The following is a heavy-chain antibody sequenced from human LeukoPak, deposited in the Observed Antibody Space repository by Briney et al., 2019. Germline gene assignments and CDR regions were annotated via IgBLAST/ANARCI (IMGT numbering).Heavy chain of an antibody. CDR3: AREDVDIAVAASGAFDI. D-gene: IGHD6-19*01. CDR2: IISDGSTT. CDR1: KFTFSTYW. Sequence: PGGSLRLSCAASKFTFSTYWMHWVRQAPGKGLVWVSRIISDGSTTSYAGSVKGRFTISRDNAKNTLYLQMNSLRAEDTAVYYCAREDVDIAVAASGAFDIWGQGTMVTVSS. V-gene: IGHV3-74*01. J-gene: IGHJ3*02.